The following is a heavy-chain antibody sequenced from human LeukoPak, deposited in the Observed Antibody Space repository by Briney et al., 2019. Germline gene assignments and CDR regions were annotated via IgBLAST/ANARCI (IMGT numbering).Heavy chain of an antibody. D-gene: IGHD6-19*01. V-gene: IGHV4-38-2*01. J-gene: IGHJ4*02. Sequence: SETLSLTCAVSGYSISSGYYWGWIRQPPGKGLEWIGSIYHSGSTYYNPSLKSRVTISVDTSKNQFPLKLSSVTAADTAVYYCAKINSSGWQKSFDYWGQGTLVTVSS. CDR1: GYSISSGYY. CDR3: AKINSSGWQKSFDY. CDR2: IYHSGST.